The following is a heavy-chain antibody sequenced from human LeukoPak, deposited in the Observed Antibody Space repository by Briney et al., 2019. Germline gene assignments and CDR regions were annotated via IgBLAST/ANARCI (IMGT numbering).Heavy chain of an antibody. Sequence: GGSLRLSGAASGFTFSSYEMNWVRQAPGTGLEWVSYISSSGSTIYYADSVKGRFTISRDNAKNSLYLQMNSLRAEDTAVYYCARVGQLWAHDYWGQGTLVTVSS. CDR1: GFTFSSYE. CDR3: ARVGQLWAHDY. D-gene: IGHD5-18*01. V-gene: IGHV3-48*03. CDR2: ISSSGSTI. J-gene: IGHJ4*02.